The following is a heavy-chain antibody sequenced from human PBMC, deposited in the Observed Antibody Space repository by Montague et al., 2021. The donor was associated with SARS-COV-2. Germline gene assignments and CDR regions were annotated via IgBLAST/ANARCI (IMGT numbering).Heavy chain of an antibody. V-gene: IGHV4-61*02. Sequence: TLSLTCTVSGGSISSGYFYWSWIRRPAGKGLEWIGLIYPGGNTXYNPSLKSRVTISVDTSKNQLSLKLSSVTAADTAVYYCASVYTVTYYFDYWGRGTLVTVSS. CDR3: ASVYTVTYYFDY. CDR2: IYPGGNT. D-gene: IGHD4-17*01. CDR1: GGSISSGYFY. J-gene: IGHJ4*02.